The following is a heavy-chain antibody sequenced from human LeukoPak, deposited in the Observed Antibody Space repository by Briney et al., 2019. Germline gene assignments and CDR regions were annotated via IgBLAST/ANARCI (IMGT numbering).Heavy chain of an antibody. J-gene: IGHJ4*02. CDR3: TRVLESEYSSSKVFDY. CDR2: IRSKAYGGTT. V-gene: IGHV3-49*03. D-gene: IGHD6-6*01. Sequence: GGSLRLSCTASGFTFGDYAMSWFRQAPGKGLEWVGFIRSKAYGGTTEYAASVKGRFTISRDDSKSIAYLQMSSLKTEDTAVYYCTRVLESEYSSSKVFDYWGQGTLVTVSS. CDR1: GFTFGDYA.